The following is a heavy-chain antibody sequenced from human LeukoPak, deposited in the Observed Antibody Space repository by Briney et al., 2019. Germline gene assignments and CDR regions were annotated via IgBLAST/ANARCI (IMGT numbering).Heavy chain of an antibody. V-gene: IGHV3-7*01. Sequence: GGSLRLSCAASGFTFSSYWMTWVRQAPGKGLEWVANIKQDGSEKYYVDSVKGRFTISRDNAKNSLYLQMNSLRAEDTAVYYCATYSTSSQAPVYWGQGTLVTVSS. CDR3: ATYSTSSQAPVY. CDR2: IKQDGSEK. J-gene: IGHJ4*02. D-gene: IGHD6-6*01. CDR1: GFTFSSYW.